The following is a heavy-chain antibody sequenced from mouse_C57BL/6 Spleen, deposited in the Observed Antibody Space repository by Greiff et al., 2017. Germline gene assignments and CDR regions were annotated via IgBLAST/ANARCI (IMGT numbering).Heavy chain of an antibody. CDR3: ARSRGYGYDEGDYYAMDY. CDR1: GYAFSSSW. Sequence: VQLQQSGPELVKPGASVKISCKASGYAFSSSWMNWVKQRPGKGLEWIGRIYPGDGDTNYNGKFKGKATLTADKSSSTAYMQLSSLTSEDSAVYFCARSRGYGYDEGDYYAMDYWGQGTSVTVSS. V-gene: IGHV1-82*01. CDR2: IYPGDGDT. D-gene: IGHD2-2*01. J-gene: IGHJ4*01.